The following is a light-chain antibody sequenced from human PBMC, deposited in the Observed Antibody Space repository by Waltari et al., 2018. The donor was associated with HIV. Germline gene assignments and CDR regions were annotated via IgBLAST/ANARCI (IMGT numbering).Light chain of an antibody. Sequence: EVVLTQSPATLSLSPGEGANLSCRASQSVSSFLAWYQQKPGQAPRLLIYDASNRATGIPARFSGSGSGTDFTLTINSLAPEDIAVYYCQQRSSWPPITFGQGTRLEIK. V-gene: IGKV3-11*01. CDR2: DAS. CDR1: QSVSSF. J-gene: IGKJ5*01. CDR3: QQRSSWPPIT.